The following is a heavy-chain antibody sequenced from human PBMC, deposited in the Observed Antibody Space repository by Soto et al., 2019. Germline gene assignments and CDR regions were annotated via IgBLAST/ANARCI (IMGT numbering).Heavy chain of an antibody. Sequence: ASVKVSCKASGYTFTSYGISWVRQAPGQGLEWMGWISAYNGNTNYAQKLQGRVTMTTDTSTSTAYMELRSLRSDDTAVYYCAGEDPPAPHYYYGMDVWGQGTTVTVSS. CDR2: ISAYNGNT. CDR3: AGEDPPAPHYYYGMDV. J-gene: IGHJ6*02. V-gene: IGHV1-18*01. CDR1: GYTFTSYG.